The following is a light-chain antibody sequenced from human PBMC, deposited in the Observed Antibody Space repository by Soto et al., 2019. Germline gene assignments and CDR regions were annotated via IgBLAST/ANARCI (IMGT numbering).Light chain of an antibody. CDR2: YDD. J-gene: IGLJ7*01. CDR1: SSNIVNNA. Sequence: QSVLTQPPSVSAAPRQRVTISCSGSSSNIVNNAVSWYQQLPGKAPKLLIYYDDLLPSGVSDRFSGSKSGTSASLAISGLQSEDEADYYCAAWDDSLNVPVFGGGTQLTVL. V-gene: IGLV1-36*01. CDR3: AAWDDSLNVPV.